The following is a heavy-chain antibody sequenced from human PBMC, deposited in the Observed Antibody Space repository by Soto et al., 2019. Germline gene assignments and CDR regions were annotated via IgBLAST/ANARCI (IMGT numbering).Heavy chain of an antibody. D-gene: IGHD3-10*01. CDR2: INVNTGAT. V-gene: IGHV1-2*04. J-gene: IGHJ5*02. CDR3: ARERVGSTAYYSDAGTEFDP. Sequence: ASVKVSCKASGYTFTGYYMHWVRQARGQGLEWMGWINVNTGATKYAQKFQGWVTMTRDTSINTVNMELSSLKSDDTAVYYCARERVGSTAYYSDAGTEFDPWGQGTLVTVSS. CDR1: GYTFTGYY.